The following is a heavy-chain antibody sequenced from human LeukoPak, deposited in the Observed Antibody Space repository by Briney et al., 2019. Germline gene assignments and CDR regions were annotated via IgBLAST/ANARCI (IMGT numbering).Heavy chain of an antibody. CDR1: GFTFSSYA. CDR2: ISGSGIST. Sequence: GGSLRLSCVASGFTFSSYAMSWVRQAPGKGLEWVSAISGSGISTYYADSVKGRFTISRDNSKNTLYLQMNSLRAEDTAVYYCAKDLGYSYGDYYYYYGMDVWGQGTTVTVSS. J-gene: IGHJ6*02. V-gene: IGHV3-23*01. D-gene: IGHD5-18*01. CDR3: AKDLGYSYGDYYYYYGMDV.